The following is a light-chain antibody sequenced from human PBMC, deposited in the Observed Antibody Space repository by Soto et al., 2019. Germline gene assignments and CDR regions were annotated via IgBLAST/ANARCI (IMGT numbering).Light chain of an antibody. V-gene: IGKV1-5*01. Sequence: DIQMTQSPSTLSASLGDRVTITCRASQGISRWLAWYQQRPGKAPKLLIYDASTLHSGVSSRFSGSGSGTEFTLTINSLQPDDLATYFCQQYITYPTFGQGTKVDI. CDR1: QGISRW. CDR2: DAS. J-gene: IGKJ1*01. CDR3: QQYITYPT.